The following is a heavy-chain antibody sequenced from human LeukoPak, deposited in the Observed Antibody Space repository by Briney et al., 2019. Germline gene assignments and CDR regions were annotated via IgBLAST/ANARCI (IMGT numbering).Heavy chain of an antibody. CDR2: IWYDGSNK. V-gene: IGHV3-33*01. Sequence: GGSLRLSCAASGFTFSSYGMHWVRQAPGKGLGWVAVIWYDGSNKYYADSVKGRFTISRDNSKNTLYLQMNSLRAEDTAVYYCAREAPTAMPYYYGMDVWGQGTTVTVSS. CDR3: AREAPTAMPYYYGMDV. CDR1: GFTFSSYG. D-gene: IGHD5-18*01. J-gene: IGHJ6*02.